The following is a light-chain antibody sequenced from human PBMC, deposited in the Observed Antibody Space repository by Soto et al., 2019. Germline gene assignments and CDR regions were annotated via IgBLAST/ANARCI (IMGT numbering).Light chain of an antibody. Sequence: EVVMTQTPATLSVSPGERATLSCRASQSISTNLAWYQQKPGQAPRLLIYGASTRATGIPARFSGSGSGTEFSPTISSLRSEDFAVYYCQHYNNWPPWTFGQGTKVEIK. J-gene: IGKJ1*01. CDR2: GAS. CDR1: QSISTN. V-gene: IGKV3-15*01. CDR3: QHYNNWPPWT.